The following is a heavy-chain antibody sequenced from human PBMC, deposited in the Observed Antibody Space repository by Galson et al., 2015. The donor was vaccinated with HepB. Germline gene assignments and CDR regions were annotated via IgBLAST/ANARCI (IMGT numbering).Heavy chain of an antibody. D-gene: IGHD3-10*01. CDR2: ISWNSGSI. CDR1: GFTFDDYA. Sequence: SLRLSCAASGFTFDDYAMHWVRQAPGKGLEWVSGISWNSGSIGYADSVKGRFTISRDNSKNTLYLQMNSLGAEDTAVYYCAKSSYYGSGSYYAGRPYYYYYMDVWGKGTTVTVSS. V-gene: IGHV3-9*01. J-gene: IGHJ6*03. CDR3: AKSSYYGSGSYYAGRPYYYYYMDV.